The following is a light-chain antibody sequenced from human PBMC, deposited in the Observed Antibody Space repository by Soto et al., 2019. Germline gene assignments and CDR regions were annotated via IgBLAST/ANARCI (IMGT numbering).Light chain of an antibody. V-gene: IGKV3-20*01. CDR1: QSVSSSY. J-gene: IGKJ1*01. CDR3: QQYGSSHPWT. Sequence: EIVLAQSPGTLSLSPGERATLYCRASQSVSSSYLAWYQQKPGQAPRLLIYGASSRATGIPDRFSGSGSGTDFTLTISRLEPEDLAVYDCQQYGSSHPWTGGQGTKGDIK. CDR2: GAS.